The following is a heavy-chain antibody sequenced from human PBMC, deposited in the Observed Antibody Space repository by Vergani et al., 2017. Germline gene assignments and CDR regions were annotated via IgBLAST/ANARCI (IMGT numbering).Heavy chain of an antibody. CDR2: INPNSGGT. CDR3: AKDTGLESSFWDY. Sequence: QVQLVQSGAEVKKPGALVKVSCKASGYTFTGYYMHWVRQAPGQGLEWMGWINPNSGGTNYAQKFQGRVTMTRDTSISTAYMEPSRLRSDDTAVYYCAKDTGLESSFWDYWGQGTLVTVSS. J-gene: IGHJ4*02. V-gene: IGHV1-2*02. D-gene: IGHD1-1*01. CDR1: GYTFTGYY.